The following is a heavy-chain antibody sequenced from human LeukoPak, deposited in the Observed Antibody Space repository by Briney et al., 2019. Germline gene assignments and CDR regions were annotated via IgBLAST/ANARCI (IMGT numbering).Heavy chain of an antibody. Sequence: SVKVSCKASGGTFSSYAISWVRQAPGQGLEWMGGIIPIFGTANYAQKFQGRVTITADESTSTAYMELSSLRSEDTAVYYCASPAAGTLTPVFDYWGQGALVTVSS. CDR3: ASPAAGTLTPVFDY. CDR2: IIPIFGTA. V-gene: IGHV1-69*13. J-gene: IGHJ4*02. D-gene: IGHD6-13*01. CDR1: GGTFSSYA.